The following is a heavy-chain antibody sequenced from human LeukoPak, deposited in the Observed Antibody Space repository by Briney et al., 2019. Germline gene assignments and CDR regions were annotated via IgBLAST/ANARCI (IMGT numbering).Heavy chain of an antibody. V-gene: IGHV4-61*02. CDR1: GGSISSGSYY. CDR2: IYTSGST. Sequence: SETLSLTCTVSGGSISSGSYYWSWIRQPAGKGLEWIGRIYTSGSTNYNPSLKSRVTISVDTSKNQFSLKLSSVTAADTAVYYCARVDSGSYYFDYWGQGTLVTVSS. D-gene: IGHD1-26*01. J-gene: IGHJ4*02. CDR3: ARVDSGSYYFDY.